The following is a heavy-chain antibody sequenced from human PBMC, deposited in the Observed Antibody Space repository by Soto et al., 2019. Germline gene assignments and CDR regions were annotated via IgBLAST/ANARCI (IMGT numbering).Heavy chain of an antibody. Sequence: SETLSLTCTVSGGSFKSGSYSWSWIRQPPGKGLEWIGYIYYSGSTNYNPSLKSRVTISVDTSKNQFSLKLSSVTAADTAVYYCARSLAARGGNWFDPWGQGTLVTVSS. V-gene: IGHV4-61*01. CDR2: IYYSGST. CDR1: GGSFKSGSYS. CDR3: ARSLAARGGNWFDP. D-gene: IGHD6-6*01. J-gene: IGHJ5*02.